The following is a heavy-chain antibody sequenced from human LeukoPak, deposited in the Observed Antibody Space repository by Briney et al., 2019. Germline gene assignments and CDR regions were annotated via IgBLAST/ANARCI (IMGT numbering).Heavy chain of an antibody. Sequence: GGSLRLSCAASGFTFSDYYMSWIRQAPGKGLEWVSYISSSGSTIYYADSVKGRFTISRDNAKNSLYLQMNSLRAEDTAVYYCARVGNVQYSSSSTDDAFDIWGQGTMVTVSS. CDR3: ARVGNVQYSSSSTDDAFDI. V-gene: IGHV3-11*04. D-gene: IGHD6-6*01. CDR1: GFTFSDYY. J-gene: IGHJ3*02. CDR2: ISSSGSTI.